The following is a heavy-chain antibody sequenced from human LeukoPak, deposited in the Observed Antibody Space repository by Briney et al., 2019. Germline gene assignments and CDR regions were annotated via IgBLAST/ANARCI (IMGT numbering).Heavy chain of an antibody. CDR2: IRSKAYGGTT. D-gene: IGHD5-12*01. CDR3: MLSIKLDIVATNTSGGFDY. Sequence: GGSLRLSCTASGFTFGDYAMSWFRQAPGKGLEWVGFIRSKAYGGTTEYAASVKGRFTISRDDSKSIAYLQMNSLKTEDTAVYYCMLSIKLDIVATNTSGGFDYWGQGTLVTVSS. V-gene: IGHV3-49*03. CDR1: GFTFGDYA. J-gene: IGHJ4*02.